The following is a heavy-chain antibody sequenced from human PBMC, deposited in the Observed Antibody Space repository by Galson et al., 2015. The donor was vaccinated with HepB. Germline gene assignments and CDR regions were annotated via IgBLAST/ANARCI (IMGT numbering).Heavy chain of an antibody. CDR2: MNPNSGDT. D-gene: IGHD3-3*01. CDR3: ARSTPGGDALRFLEWWHSPNPFDY. Sequence: SVKVSCKASGYTFTSYDINWVRQATGQGLEWMGWMNPNSGDTGCAQKFQGRVTMTRSTSISTAYMELSSLRSEDTAVYYCARSTPGGDALRFLEWWHSPNPFDYWGQGTLVTVSS. CDR1: GYTFTSYD. J-gene: IGHJ4*02. V-gene: IGHV1-8*02.